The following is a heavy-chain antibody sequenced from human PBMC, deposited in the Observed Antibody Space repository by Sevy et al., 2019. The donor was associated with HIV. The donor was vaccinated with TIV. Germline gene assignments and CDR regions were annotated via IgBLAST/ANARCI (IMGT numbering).Heavy chain of an antibody. V-gene: IGHV4-39*01. Sequence: SETLSLTCTVSGGAISSSSYCWGWIRQPPGKGLEWIGSMYYSGSTYHNPSLKSRVTMSVDASKKQFSLKLSSVTAADSAVYYCASQWDTTGYYYAWGQGTLVTVSS. CDR3: ASQWDTTGYYYA. J-gene: IGHJ5*02. D-gene: IGHD3-22*01. CDR1: GGAISSSSYC. CDR2: MYYSGST.